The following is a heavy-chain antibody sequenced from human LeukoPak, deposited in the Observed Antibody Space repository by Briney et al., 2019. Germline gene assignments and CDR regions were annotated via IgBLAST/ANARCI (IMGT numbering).Heavy chain of an antibody. CDR3: ARPAPAVAGWGRASEI. V-gene: IGHV1-8*01. CDR1: GYTFTSYD. CDR2: MNPNSGNT. D-gene: IGHD6-19*01. J-gene: IGHJ3*02. Sequence: GASVKVSCKASGYTFTSYDINWVRQATGQGLEWMGWMNPNSGNTGYAQKFQGRVTMTRNTSISTAYMELSSLRSEDTAVYYCARPAPAVAGWGRASEIWGQGTMVTVSS.